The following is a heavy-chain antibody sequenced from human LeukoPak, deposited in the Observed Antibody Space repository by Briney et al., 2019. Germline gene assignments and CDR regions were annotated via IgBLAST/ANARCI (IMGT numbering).Heavy chain of an antibody. CDR2: INSDGSST. D-gene: IGHD4-17*01. J-gene: IGHJ5*02. V-gene: IGHV3-74*01. CDR3: ARATTTVKGTNWFDP. CDR1: GFTFSSYW. Sequence: GGSLRLSCAASGFTFSSYWMHWVRQAPGKGLVWVSRINSDGSSTSYADSVKGRFTISRDNAKNTLYLQMNSLRAEDTAVYYCARATTTVKGTNWFDPWGQGTLVTVSS.